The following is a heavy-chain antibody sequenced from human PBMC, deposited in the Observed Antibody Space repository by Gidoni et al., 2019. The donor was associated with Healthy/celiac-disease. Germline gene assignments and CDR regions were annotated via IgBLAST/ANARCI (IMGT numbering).Heavy chain of an antibody. CDR2: IWYDGSNK. J-gene: IGHJ4*02. Sequence: QVQLVESGGGGVQPGRSLRLSCAASGFTFSSYGMHWVRQAPGKGLEWVAVIWYDGSNKYYADSVKGRFTISRDNSKNTLYLQMNSLRAEDTAVYYCARDGGDRNFDYWGQGTLVTVSS. V-gene: IGHV3-33*01. CDR3: ARDGGDRNFDY. D-gene: IGHD2-21*02. CDR1: GFTFSSYG.